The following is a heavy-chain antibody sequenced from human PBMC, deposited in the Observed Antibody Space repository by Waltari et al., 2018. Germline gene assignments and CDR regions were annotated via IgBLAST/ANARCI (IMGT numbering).Heavy chain of an antibody. D-gene: IGHD5-12*01. Sequence: QLHLHESGPGLVKPSETLSLTCSVSGGSITSNRHYWGWSRQPPGQGPEWTGTISYSGATNNNPAPKSRATISVDTSKNQYSLKLTSVTAADTAVYYCATYIGASIGTAAFDVWGQGTMVTVSS. CDR2: ISYSGAT. CDR1: GGSITSNRHY. J-gene: IGHJ3*01. CDR3: ATYIGASIGTAAFDV. V-gene: IGHV4-39*01.